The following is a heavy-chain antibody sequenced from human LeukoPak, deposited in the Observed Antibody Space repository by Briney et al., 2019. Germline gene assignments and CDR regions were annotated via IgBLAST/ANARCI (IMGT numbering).Heavy chain of an antibody. J-gene: IGHJ6*04. CDR3: ASRRGGYYYYGMDV. Sequence: PSQALSLTCTVPGGSISSGGYYWSWIRQHPGEGLEWIGYIYYSGSTYYNPSLKSRVTISVDTSKNQFSLKPSSVTAADTAVYYCASRRGGYYYYGMDVWGKGTTVTVSS. D-gene: IGHD3-10*01. CDR1: GGSISSGGYY. V-gene: IGHV4-31*03. CDR2: IYYSGST.